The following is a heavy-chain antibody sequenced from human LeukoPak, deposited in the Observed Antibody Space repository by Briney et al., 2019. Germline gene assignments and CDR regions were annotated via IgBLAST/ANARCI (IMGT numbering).Heavy chain of an antibody. J-gene: IGHJ1*01. Sequence: PSETLPLTCTVSGGSISSSSYYWGWIRQPPGKGLEWIGSIYYSGSTYYNPSLKSRVTISVDTSKNQFSLKLSSVTAADTAVYYCARRVGHSSSWFSAEYFQHWGQGTLVTVSS. V-gene: IGHV4-39*01. CDR1: GGSISSSSYY. D-gene: IGHD6-13*01. CDR2: IYYSGST. CDR3: ARRVGHSSSWFSAEYFQH.